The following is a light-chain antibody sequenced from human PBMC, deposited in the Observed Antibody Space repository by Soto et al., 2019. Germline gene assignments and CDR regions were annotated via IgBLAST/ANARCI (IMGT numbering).Light chain of an antibody. CDR3: SSYTSSSTYV. J-gene: IGLJ1*01. CDR2: DVS. V-gene: IGLV2-14*03. CDR1: SSDVGGYNY. Sequence: SVLTQPAPLSGSPGQSIAISCTRNSSDVGGYNYVSWYQHHPGKAPKLMIYDVSNRPSGVSNRFSGSKSGNTASLTISGLQAEDEADYYCSSYTSSSTYVFGTGTKVTVL.